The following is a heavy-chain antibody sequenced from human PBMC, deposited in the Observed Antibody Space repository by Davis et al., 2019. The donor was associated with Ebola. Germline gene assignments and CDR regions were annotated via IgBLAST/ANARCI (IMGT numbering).Heavy chain of an antibody. Sequence: SETLSLTCAVSGGSISSSNWWRWVRQPPGKGLEWIGEIYHSGSTNYNPSLKSRVTISVDKSKNQFSLKLSSVTAADTAVYYCARGGWWLRSRGSFDYWGQGTLVTVSS. CDR2: IYHSGST. D-gene: IGHD5-12*01. CDR1: GGSISSSNW. V-gene: IGHV4-4*02. CDR3: ARGGWWLRSRGSFDY. J-gene: IGHJ4*02.